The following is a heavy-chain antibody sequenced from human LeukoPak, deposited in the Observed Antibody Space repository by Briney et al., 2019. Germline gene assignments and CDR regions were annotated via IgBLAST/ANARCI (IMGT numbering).Heavy chain of an antibody. J-gene: IGHJ4*02. CDR1: GFTFSSYA. Sequence: GGSLRLSCAASGFTFSSYAMSWVPQAPGKGLEWVSGISGSGYSTHYADSVKGRFTISRDNSKNTLSLQMNSLRAEDTAVYYCAKAVRGYTSDYWGQGTLVTVSS. CDR2: ISGSGYST. CDR3: AKAVRGYTSDY. D-gene: IGHD3-10*01. V-gene: IGHV3-23*01.